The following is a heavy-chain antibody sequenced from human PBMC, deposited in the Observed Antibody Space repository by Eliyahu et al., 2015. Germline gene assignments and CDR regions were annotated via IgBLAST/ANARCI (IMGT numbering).Heavy chain of an antibody. D-gene: IGHD5-12*01. CDR2: IRAASDSK. CDR3: AKDRGSITALIHGMDT. CDR1: GSSFSDAA. Sequence: EVQLLESGGALAQPGGXLTIXCVGSGSSFSDAAVNCWAXQAPGKGLEWVSAIRAASDSKYYAESVKGRFTXSRDNSKNTLFLQMNDLRAEDTAVYYCAKDRGSITALIHGMDTWGQGTTVTVSS. J-gene: IGHJ6*02. V-gene: IGHV3-23*01.